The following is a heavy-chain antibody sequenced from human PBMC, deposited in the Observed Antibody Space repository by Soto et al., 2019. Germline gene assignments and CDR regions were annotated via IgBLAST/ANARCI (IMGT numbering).Heavy chain of an antibody. D-gene: IGHD3-10*01. Sequence: SETLSLTCTVSGGSISSYYWSWIRQPPGKGLEWIGYIYYSGSTYYNPSLKSRVTISVDTSKNQFSLKLSSVTAADTAVYYCARDQDGSGNNDYWGQGTLVTVSS. V-gene: IGHV4-59*12. CDR3: ARDQDGSGNNDY. CDR1: GGSISSYY. J-gene: IGHJ4*02. CDR2: IYYSGST.